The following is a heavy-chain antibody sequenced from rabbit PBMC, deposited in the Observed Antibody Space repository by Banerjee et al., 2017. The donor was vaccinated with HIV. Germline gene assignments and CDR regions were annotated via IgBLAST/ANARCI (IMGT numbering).Heavy chain of an antibody. CDR1: GFSFSSGYH. J-gene: IGHJ6*01. D-gene: IGHD2-1*01. CDR2: IYAGSSGST. Sequence: QSLEESGGDLVKPGASLTLTCKASGFSFSSGYHMCWVRQAPGKGLEWIACIYAGSSGSTYYASWAKGRFTISKTSSTTVTLQMTSLTAADTATYFCAREYDDFGDWRLWGPGTLVTVS. V-gene: IGHV1S40*01. CDR3: AREYDDFGDWRL.